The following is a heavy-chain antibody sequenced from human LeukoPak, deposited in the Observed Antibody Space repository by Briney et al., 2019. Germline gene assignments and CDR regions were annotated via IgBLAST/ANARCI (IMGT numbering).Heavy chain of an antibody. CDR3: AREGGFLEWFSGYDMDV. J-gene: IGHJ6*02. D-gene: IGHD3-3*01. CDR1: VYTFTSYG. V-gene: IGHV1-18*01. Sequence: GASVKVSSKPSVYTFTSYGISWGRHGPGPGLEWMGWISAYNGKTNYAQKPQGRVTMTTDTSTSTAYMELRSLRTDDTAVYYCAREGGFLEWFSGYDMDVWGQGTTVTVSS. CDR2: ISAYNGKT.